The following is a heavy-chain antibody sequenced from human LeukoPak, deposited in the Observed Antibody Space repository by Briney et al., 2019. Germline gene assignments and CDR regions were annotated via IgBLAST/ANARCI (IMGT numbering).Heavy chain of an antibody. CDR2: ISYDGSNK. CDR3: ARVPSETTIP. J-gene: IGHJ5*02. Sequence: GGSLRLSCAASGFTFSSYNMNWVRQAPGKGLEWVAVISYDGSNKYYADSVKGRFTISRDNSKNTLYLQMNSLRAEDTAVYYCARVPSETTIPWGQGTLVTVSS. D-gene: IGHD5-12*01. CDR1: GFTFSSYN. V-gene: IGHV3-30-3*01.